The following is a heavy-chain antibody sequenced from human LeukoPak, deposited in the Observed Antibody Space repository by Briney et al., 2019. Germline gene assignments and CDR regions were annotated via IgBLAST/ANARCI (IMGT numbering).Heavy chain of an antibody. Sequence: PSETLSLTCTVSGGSISSYYWSWIRQPPGKGLEWIGESNHSGSINYNPSLKSRVTISVDTSKNQFSLKLNSVTAADTAVYYCARGRRDFWRGDYFDYWGQGTLVTVSS. CDR1: GGSISSYY. V-gene: IGHV4-34*01. CDR3: ARGRRDFWRGDYFDY. J-gene: IGHJ4*02. CDR2: SNHSGSI. D-gene: IGHD3-3*01.